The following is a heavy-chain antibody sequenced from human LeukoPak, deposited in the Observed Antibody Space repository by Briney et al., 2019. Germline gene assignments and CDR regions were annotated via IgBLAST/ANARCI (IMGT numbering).Heavy chain of an antibody. CDR2: IQYDGNNK. J-gene: IGHJ4*02. Sequence: GSLRLSCAASTLSLGPYGMHWVRQAPGKGLEWVAFIQYDGNNKYYADSVKGRFTVSRDNSKNTLYLQMDSLRVEDTAVYYCAKARIGYCTTSSCYYFDNWGQGTLVTVAS. V-gene: IGHV3-30*02. CDR1: TLSLGPYG. CDR3: AKARIGYCTTSSCYYFDN. D-gene: IGHD2-8*01.